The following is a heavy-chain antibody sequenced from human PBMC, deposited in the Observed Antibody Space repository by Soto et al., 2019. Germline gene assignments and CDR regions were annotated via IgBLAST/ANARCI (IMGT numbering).Heavy chain of an antibody. J-gene: IGHJ4*02. V-gene: IGHV1-2*02. CDR3: ARDNYGPLDY. CDR1: GYSFTAFY. Sequence: QVQLVQSGAEMKKPGASVKVSCRPSGYSFTAFYIHWVRQAPGQGLEWMGWVDPNRGATRNAQNSQGRVTMTRDTSTSKVYMELNWLRSDDTAVYYCARDNYGPLDYWGQGTLVTVSS. CDR2: VDPNRGAT. D-gene: IGHD3-10*01.